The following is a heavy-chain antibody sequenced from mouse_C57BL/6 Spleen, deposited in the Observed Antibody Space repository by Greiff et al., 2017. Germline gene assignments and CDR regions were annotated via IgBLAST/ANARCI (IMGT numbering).Heavy chain of an antibody. J-gene: IGHJ2*01. V-gene: IGHV2-2*01. D-gene: IGHD4-1*01. Sequence: QVQLKESGPGLVQPSQSLSITCTVSGFSLTSYGVHWVRQSPGKGLEWLGVIWSGGSTDYNAAFISRLSISKDNSKSQVFFKMNSLQADDTAIYYCARMDWDGDYWGQGTTLTVSS. CDR1: GFSLTSYG. CDR3: ARMDWDGDY. CDR2: IWSGGST.